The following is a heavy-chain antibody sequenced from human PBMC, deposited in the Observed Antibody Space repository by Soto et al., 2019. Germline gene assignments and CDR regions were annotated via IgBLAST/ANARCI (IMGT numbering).Heavy chain of an antibody. J-gene: IGHJ4*02. CDR3: ASLMIVVAPGGGY. V-gene: IGHV3-48*03. Sequence: GSLRLSCAASGFTFSSYEMNWVRQAPGKGLEWVSYISSSGSTIYYADSVKGRFTISRDNAKNSLYLQMNSLRAEDTAVYYCASLMIVVAPGGGYWGQGTLVTVSS. CDR2: ISSSGSTI. CDR1: GFTFSSYE. D-gene: IGHD3-22*01.